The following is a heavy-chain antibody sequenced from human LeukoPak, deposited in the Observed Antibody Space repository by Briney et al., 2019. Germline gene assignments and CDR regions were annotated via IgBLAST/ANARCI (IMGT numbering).Heavy chain of an antibody. J-gene: IGHJ6*03. CDR1: GGSISSYY. D-gene: IGHD6-13*01. Sequence: PSETLSLTCTVSGGSISSYYWSWIRQPPGKGLEWIGYIYYSGSTNYNPSLKSRVTISVDRYKNQFSLKLSSVTAADTAVYYCARLSSSWYYYYYYYMDVWGKGTTVTVSS. CDR2: IYYSGST. V-gene: IGHV4-59*01. CDR3: ARLSSSWYYYYYYYMDV.